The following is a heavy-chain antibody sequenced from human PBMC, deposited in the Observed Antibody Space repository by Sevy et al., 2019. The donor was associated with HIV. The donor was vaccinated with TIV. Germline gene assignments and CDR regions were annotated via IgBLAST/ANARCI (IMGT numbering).Heavy chain of an antibody. Sequence: GGSLRLSCAASGFTFSNAWMSWVRQAPGKGLEWVGRIKSKTDGGTTDYAAPVKGRFTISREDSKNTLYLQMNSLKTEDTAVYYCTTDPYFFGVADLWYWGQGTLVTVSS. D-gene: IGHD3-3*01. V-gene: IGHV3-15*01. CDR2: IKSKTDGGTT. CDR3: TTDPYFFGVADLWY. CDR1: GFTFSNAW. J-gene: IGHJ4*02.